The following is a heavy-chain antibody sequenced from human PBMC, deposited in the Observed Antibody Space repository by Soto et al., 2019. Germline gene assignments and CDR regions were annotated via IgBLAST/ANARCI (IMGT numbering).Heavy chain of an antibody. CDR1: GGSISSSSYY. CDR2: IYYSGST. CDR3: ARQVSGYDILTGYPRPSYYFDY. V-gene: IGHV4-39*01. J-gene: IGHJ4*02. D-gene: IGHD3-9*01. Sequence: SETLSLTCTVSGGSISSSSYYWGWIRQPPGKGLEWIGSIYYSGSTYYNPSLKSRVTISVDTSKNQFSLKLSSVTAADTAVYYCARQVSGYDILTGYPRPSYYFDYWGQGTLVTVSS.